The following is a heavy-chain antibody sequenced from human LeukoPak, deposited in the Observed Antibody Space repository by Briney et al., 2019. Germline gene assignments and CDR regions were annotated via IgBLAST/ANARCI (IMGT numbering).Heavy chain of an antibody. CDR2: ITPNSGGT. D-gene: IGHD4-17*01. Sequence: ASVKVSCKASGYTFTGYYIHWVRQAPGQGLEWMGWITPNSGGTNYAQKFQGRVTMIRDTSISTAYMELSRLRSDDTAVYYCARDGRSTVTRSLYFDYWGQGTLVTVSS. CDR3: ARDGRSTVTRSLYFDY. V-gene: IGHV1-2*02. CDR1: GYTFTGYY. J-gene: IGHJ4*02.